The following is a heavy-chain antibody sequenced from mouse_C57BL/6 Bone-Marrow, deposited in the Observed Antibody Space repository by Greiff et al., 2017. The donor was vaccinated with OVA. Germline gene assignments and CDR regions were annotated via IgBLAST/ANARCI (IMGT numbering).Heavy chain of an antibody. J-gene: IGHJ4*01. CDR3: ARGPD. CDR1: GYTFTSYW. V-gene: IGHV1-69*01. Sequence: VKLQQPGAELVMPGASVKLSCKASGYTFTSYWMHWVKQRPGQGLEWIGAIDPSDSYTNYNQKFKGKSTLTVDKSSSTAYMQLSSLTSEDSAVYYCARGPDWGQGTSVTVSS. CDR2: IDPSDSYT.